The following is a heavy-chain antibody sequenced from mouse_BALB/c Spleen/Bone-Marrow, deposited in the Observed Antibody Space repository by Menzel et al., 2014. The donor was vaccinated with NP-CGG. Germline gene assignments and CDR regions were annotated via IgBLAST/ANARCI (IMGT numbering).Heavy chain of an antibody. CDR1: GFDFSRYW. D-gene: IGHD4-1*01. V-gene: IGHV4-1*02. CDR3: APNWDRGFAY. Sequence: EVQLQQSGGGLVQPGGSLKLSCAASGFDFSRYWMSWVRQAPGKGLEWIGEINPDSSTINYTPSLKDKFIISRDNAKNTLYLQRSRVRSEDTALYYCAPNWDRGFAYWGQGTLVTVSA. CDR2: INPDSSTI. J-gene: IGHJ3*01.